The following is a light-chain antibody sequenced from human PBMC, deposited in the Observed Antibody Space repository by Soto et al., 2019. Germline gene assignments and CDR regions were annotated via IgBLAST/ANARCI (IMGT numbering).Light chain of an antibody. Sequence: IVLTQSPATLSLSPGERATLSCRASQSVGSFLAWYQQKRGQAPRLLIYDASNRATGIPARFSGSGSGTXXXLTXSSLEPEDFTVYYCQQRSSWPWTFGQGTKVEI. J-gene: IGKJ1*01. CDR2: DAS. CDR3: QQRSSWPWT. V-gene: IGKV3-11*01. CDR1: QSVGSF.